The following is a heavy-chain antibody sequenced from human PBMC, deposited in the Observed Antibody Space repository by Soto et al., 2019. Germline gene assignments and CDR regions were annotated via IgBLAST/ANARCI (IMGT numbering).Heavy chain of an antibody. J-gene: IGHJ1*01. Sequence: EVQLVESGGGLVQPGGSLRLSCAASGFSFDSYWMHWVRQAPGQGPMWVSRIDYDGTTTNYADSVKGRFTISRDNAKSTPYLQMSSLRPEDTAVYYCTRGPRASSGGTGAYWGKGTLVTVSS. CDR3: TRGPRASSGGTGAY. CDR2: IDYDGTTT. V-gene: IGHV3-74*01. CDR1: GFSFDSYW. D-gene: IGHD2-2*01.